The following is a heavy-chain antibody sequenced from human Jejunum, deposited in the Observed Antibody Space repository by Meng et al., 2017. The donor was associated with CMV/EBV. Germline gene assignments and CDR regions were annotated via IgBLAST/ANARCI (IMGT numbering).Heavy chain of an antibody. CDR1: GGPISSSSQY. D-gene: IGHD1-7*01. J-gene: IGHJ4*02. CDR3: ARGLGNYGEPNFDY. V-gene: IGHV4-39*07. CDR2: LYYTGST. Sequence: GGPISSSSQYWCWIRQSPGKGLEWIGTLYYTGSTYSNPSLKSRLTISVDTSRAQFSLRLSSVTAADTAVYYCARGLGNYGEPNFDYWGQGTLVTVSS.